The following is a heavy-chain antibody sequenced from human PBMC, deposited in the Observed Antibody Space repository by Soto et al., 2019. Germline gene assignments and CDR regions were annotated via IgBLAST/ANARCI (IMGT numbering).Heavy chain of an antibody. D-gene: IGHD6-19*01. CDR1: GGTFSSYT. CDR2: IIPILGIA. Sequence: QVQLVQSGAEVKKPGSSVKVSCKASGGTFSSYTISWVRQAPGQGLEWMGRIIPILGIANYAQKFQGRVTITADKSTSTAYMELSSLRSEDTAVYYCARVGIAVAGTIFDIWGQGTMVTVSS. V-gene: IGHV1-69*02. CDR3: ARVGIAVAGTIFDI. J-gene: IGHJ3*02.